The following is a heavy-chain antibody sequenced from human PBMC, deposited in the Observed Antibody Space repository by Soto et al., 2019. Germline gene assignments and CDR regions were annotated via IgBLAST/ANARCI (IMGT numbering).Heavy chain of an antibody. CDR1: GGTFSSYA. Sequence: QVQLVQSGAEVKKPWSSVKVSCKASGGTFSSYAISWVRQAPGQGLEWMGGIITIFGTANYAQKFQGRVTVTADESTSTTYKEQSSLRSEKRAVYYCTRGEGYCSSTSCSKGCMDVWGQGTTVTVSS. V-gene: IGHV1-69*01. CDR2: IITIFGTA. J-gene: IGHJ6*02. D-gene: IGHD2-2*01. CDR3: TRGEGYCSSTSCSKGCMDV.